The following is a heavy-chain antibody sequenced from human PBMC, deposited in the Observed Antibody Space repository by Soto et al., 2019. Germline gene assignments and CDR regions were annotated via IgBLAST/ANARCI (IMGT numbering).Heavy chain of an antibody. D-gene: IGHD6-13*01. Sequence: GGSLRLSCAASGFTFSSYSMNWVRQAPGKGLEWVSSISSSSSYIYYADSVKGRFTISRDNAKNSLYLQMNSLRAEDTAVYYCARGIAAAGTSVFYDYWGQGTLVTVSS. J-gene: IGHJ4*02. CDR2: ISSSSSYI. V-gene: IGHV3-21*01. CDR3: ARGIAAAGTSVFYDY. CDR1: GFTFSSYS.